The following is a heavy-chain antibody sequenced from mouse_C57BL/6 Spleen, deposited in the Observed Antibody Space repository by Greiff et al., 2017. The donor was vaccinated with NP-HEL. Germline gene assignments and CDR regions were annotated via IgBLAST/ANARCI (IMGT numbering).Heavy chain of an antibody. D-gene: IGHD1-1*01. Sequence: VHVKQSGPELVKPGASVKMSCKASGYTFTDYNMHWVKQSHGKSLEWIGYINPNNGGTSYNQKFKGKATLTVNKASSTSYMELRRLTSEDSAVYYCASHGSRPWFSYWGQGTLVSVSA. CDR1: GYTFTDYN. V-gene: IGHV1-22*01. J-gene: IGHJ3*01. CDR2: INPNNGGT. CDR3: ASHGSRPWFSY.